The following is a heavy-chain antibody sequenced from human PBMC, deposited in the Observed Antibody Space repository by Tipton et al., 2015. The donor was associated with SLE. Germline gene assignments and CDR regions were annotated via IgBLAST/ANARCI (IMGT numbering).Heavy chain of an antibody. CDR3: TTGLGYNWDLDHAFDI. D-gene: IGHD1-7*01. CDR1: GFTFSSYA. CDR2: IKSKIDGGTT. Sequence: SLRLFCAASGFTFSSYAMNWVRQAPGKGLEWVGRIKSKIDGGTTDYAAPVKDRFSISRDDSENTLYLQMNSLKTEDTAVYYCTTGLGYNWDLDHAFDIWGQGTMVTVSS. J-gene: IGHJ3*02. V-gene: IGHV3-15*01.